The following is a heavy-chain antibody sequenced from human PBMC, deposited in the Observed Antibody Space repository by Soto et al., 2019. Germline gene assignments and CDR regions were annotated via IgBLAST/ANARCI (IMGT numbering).Heavy chain of an antibody. J-gene: IGHJ3*02. D-gene: IGHD4-17*01. CDR1: GFTFSSYD. CDR2: IGTAGDT. Sequence: EVQLVESGGGLVQPGGSLRLSCAASGFTFSSYDMHWVRQATGKGLEWVSAIGTAGDTYYPGSVKGRFTISRENAKNSLYLQMNSLRAGDTAVYYCARGHGGISPAFDIWGQGTTVTVSS. CDR3: ARGHGGISPAFDI. V-gene: IGHV3-13*01.